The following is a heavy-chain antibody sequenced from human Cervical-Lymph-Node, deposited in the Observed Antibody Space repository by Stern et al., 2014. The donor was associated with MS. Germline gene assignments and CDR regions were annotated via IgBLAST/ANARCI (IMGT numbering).Heavy chain of an antibody. D-gene: IGHD3-16*02. Sequence: EVQLVESGGALVKPGGSLRLSCAASVFTFDDAWMHWVRQAPGKGLGWVGRITCRRGGESVDYAEAVKCRFIISRDDSKDTLYLQMNSLKTESTAVYYCTSGPVMITFEGVILTVDYWGQGTLVTVSS. CDR1: VFTFDDAW. J-gene: IGHJ4*02. CDR3: TSGPVMITFEGVILTVDY. CDR2: ITCRRGGESV. V-gene: IGHV3-15*02.